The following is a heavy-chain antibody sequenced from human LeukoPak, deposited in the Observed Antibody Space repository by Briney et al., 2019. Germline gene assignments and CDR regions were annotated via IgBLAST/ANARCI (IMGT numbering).Heavy chain of an antibody. Sequence: SGGSLRLSCAASGFTFNSFEMNWLRQAPGKGLEWVSVIYSGGSTYYADSVKGRFTISRDNSKNTLYLQMNSLRAEDTAVYYCASHSSSWYGFDYWGQGTLVTVSS. V-gene: IGHV3-53*01. CDR2: IYSGGST. CDR3: ASHSSSWYGFDY. J-gene: IGHJ4*02. CDR1: GFTFNSFE. D-gene: IGHD6-13*01.